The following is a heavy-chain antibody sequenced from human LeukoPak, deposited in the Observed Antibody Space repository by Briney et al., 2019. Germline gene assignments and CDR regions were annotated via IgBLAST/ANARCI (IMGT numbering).Heavy chain of an antibody. J-gene: IGHJ2*01. CDR1: GFTFSSYA. CDR3: AREGYCSGGSCYDWYLDL. Sequence: PGGSLRLSCAAAGFTFSSYAMSWVRQAPGKGMEWVSTINNSGGNTYYADSVKGRFTISRDNSKNTLYLQMNSLRAEDTAVYYCAREGYCSGGSCYDWYLDLWGRGTLVTVSS. D-gene: IGHD2-15*01. CDR2: INNSGGNT. V-gene: IGHV3-23*01.